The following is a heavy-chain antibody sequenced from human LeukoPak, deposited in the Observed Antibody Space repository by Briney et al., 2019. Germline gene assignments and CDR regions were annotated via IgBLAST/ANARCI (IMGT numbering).Heavy chain of an antibody. CDR2: INWNSGSV. D-gene: IGHD5-18*01. CDR1: GFTSDDYA. Sequence: GGSLRLSCAASGFTSDDYAMHWVRQAPGKGLEWVSGINWNSGSVAYADSVKGRFTVSRDNAKNSLYLQMSSLRAEDTALYYCAKDQQLWSLYFDYGGQGTLVTVSS. CDR3: AKDQQLWSLYFDY. J-gene: IGHJ4*02. V-gene: IGHV3-9*02.